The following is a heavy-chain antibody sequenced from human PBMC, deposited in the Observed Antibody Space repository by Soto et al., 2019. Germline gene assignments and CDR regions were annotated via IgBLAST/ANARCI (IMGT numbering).Heavy chain of an antibody. CDR1: GSIFATYS. CDR3: ARDEDY. J-gene: IGHJ4*02. CDR2: INAASGNT. Sequence: QVQLVQSGAEVKKPGASATVSCKASGSIFATYSIHWVRQAPGQSLEWMGWINAASGNTRYSQNFQGRLTLTRDISANTAYLELSSLTFEHTAVYYCARDEDYWGQGTLVIVSS. V-gene: IGHV1-3*01.